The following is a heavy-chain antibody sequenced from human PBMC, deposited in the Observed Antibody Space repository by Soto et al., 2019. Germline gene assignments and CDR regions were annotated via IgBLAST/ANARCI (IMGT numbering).Heavy chain of an antibody. Sequence: ESLQLCCKGCGYAFADYWSVWVRQLPGKGLEWMGIIYPGDSDTRYSPSFQGHVTITVDMSTNTAYMELSGLRPEDTAIYYCAADAHRDDLWSSYPYYYYSMDVWGQGTTVTVSS. D-gene: IGHD3-3*01. CDR2: IYPGDSDT. CDR1: GYAFADYW. V-gene: IGHV5-51*01. CDR3: AADAHRDDLWSSYPYYYYSMDV. J-gene: IGHJ6*02.